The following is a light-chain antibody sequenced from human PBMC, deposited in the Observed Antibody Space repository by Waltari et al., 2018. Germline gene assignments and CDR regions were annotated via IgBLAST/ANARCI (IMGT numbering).Light chain of an antibody. CDR3: QQYNTWPAWT. V-gene: IGKV3-15*01. Sequence: EIVMTQSPAPLSVSPGERATLSCRASQSVSNNVAWYQQKPGQAPRLLIFAASTRVTGFPARFRGSGTRTDFTLTISSLQSEDVAVYYCQQYNTWPAWTFGQGTRVEIK. CDR2: AAS. J-gene: IGKJ1*01. CDR1: QSVSNN.